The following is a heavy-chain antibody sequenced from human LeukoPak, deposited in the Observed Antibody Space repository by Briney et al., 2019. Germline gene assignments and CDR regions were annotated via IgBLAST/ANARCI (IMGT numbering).Heavy chain of an antibody. V-gene: IGHV1-8*01. J-gene: IGHJ5*02. CDR1: GYTFTNFD. Sequence: GASVKVSCKASGYTFTNFDINGVRQASGQGLEWVGWMNPNSGSTSHAQKFQGRVTMTSNTYIGTAYMELRSLRSDDTAVYYCARAILGMIIRAFDPWGQGTLVTVSS. D-gene: IGHD3-3*01. CDR2: MNPNSGST. CDR3: ARAILGMIIRAFDP.